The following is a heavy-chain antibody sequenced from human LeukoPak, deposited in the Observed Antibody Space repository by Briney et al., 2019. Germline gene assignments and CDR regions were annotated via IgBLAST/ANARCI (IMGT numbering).Heavy chain of an antibody. J-gene: IGHJ4*02. Sequence: SETLSLTCAVYGGSFSGYYWSWIRQPPGKELEWIGEINHSGSTNYNPSLKSRVTISVDTSKNQFSLKLSSVTAADTAVYYCARAEIAAAGPARTLGNWGQGTLVTVSS. CDR1: GGSFSGYY. CDR2: INHSGST. CDR3: ARAEIAAAGPARTLGN. V-gene: IGHV4-34*01. D-gene: IGHD6-13*01.